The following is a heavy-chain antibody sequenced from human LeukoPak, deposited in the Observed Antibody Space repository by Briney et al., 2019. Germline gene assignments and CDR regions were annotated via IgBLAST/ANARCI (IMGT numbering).Heavy chain of an antibody. D-gene: IGHD2-8*02. V-gene: IGHV1-46*03. CDR1: GYTFTSYY. J-gene: IGHJ4*02. CDR3: ARDYTGNGNGDY. Sequence: ASVKVSCKASGYTFTSYYIHWVRQAPGQGLEWMGKINPVNGGTSYAQKFQGRVAMTRDTTTSTVYMEMSSLGSEDTAIYYCARDYTGNGNGDYWGQGTLVTVSS. CDR2: INPVNGGT.